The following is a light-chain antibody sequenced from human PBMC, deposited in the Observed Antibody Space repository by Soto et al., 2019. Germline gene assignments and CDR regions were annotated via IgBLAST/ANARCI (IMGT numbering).Light chain of an antibody. J-gene: IGKJ4*01. V-gene: IGKV1-39*01. CDR3: QQRYSSPLT. Sequence: DIQMTQYPSSLSASVGDRVTITCRASQSISSHLNWYQQKSGKAPKLLIFGASSLQSGVPSRFSGSGSGTDFTLTISSLQPEDFATYYCQQRYSSPLTFGGGTKVEIK. CDR1: QSISSH. CDR2: GAS.